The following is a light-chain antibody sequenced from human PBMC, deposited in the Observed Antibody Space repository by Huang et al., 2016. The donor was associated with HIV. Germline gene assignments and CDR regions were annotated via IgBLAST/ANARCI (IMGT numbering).Light chain of an antibody. CDR1: QGIANY. V-gene: IGKV1-27*01. J-gene: IGKJ3*01. CDR2: AAS. Sequence: DIQMTQSPSSLSASVGDRVTITCRASQGIANYLAWYQQKPGKVPKLLIYAASTFQSGVPSRFSGSGSGTDFTLTISSLQPEDVATYYCKKYHSAPFTFGPGTKVDIK. CDR3: KKYHSAPFT.